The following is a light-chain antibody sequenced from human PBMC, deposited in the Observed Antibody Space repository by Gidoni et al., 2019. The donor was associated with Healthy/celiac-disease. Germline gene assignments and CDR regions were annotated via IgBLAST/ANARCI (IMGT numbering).Light chain of an antibody. J-gene: IGKJ1*01. CDR3: QQYNSYSWT. V-gene: IGKV1-5*01. CDR2: DAS. CDR1: QSISSW. Sequence: IQMTQSPSTLSASVGDRVTITCRASQSISSWLAWYQQKPGKAPKLLSYDASSLESGVPSRFSGSGSGTEFTLTSSSLQPDDFATYYCQQYNSYSWTFGQGTKVEIK.